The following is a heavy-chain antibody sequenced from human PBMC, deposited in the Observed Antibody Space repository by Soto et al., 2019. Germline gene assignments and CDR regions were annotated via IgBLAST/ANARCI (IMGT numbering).Heavy chain of an antibody. CDR3: ARGLSSSDFDD. CDR2: ISYDGSNK. Sequence: QVQLVESGGGVVQPGRSLRLSCAASGFTFSSYAMHWVRQAPGKGLEWVAVISYDGSNKYYADSVKGRFTISRDNSKNTLYLQMNSLRAEDTAVYYCARGLSSSDFDDWGQGTLVTVSS. V-gene: IGHV3-30-3*01. CDR1: GFTFSSYA. J-gene: IGHJ4*02. D-gene: IGHD6-6*01.